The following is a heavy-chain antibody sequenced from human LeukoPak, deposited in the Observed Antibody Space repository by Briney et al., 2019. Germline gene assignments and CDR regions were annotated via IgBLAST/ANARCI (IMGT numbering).Heavy chain of an antibody. CDR3: ARGIATGVDFFDP. J-gene: IGHJ5*02. Sequence: GGSLRLSCAASRFTFSSYWMHWVRQAPGKGLVWVSRINTDGSSTSYADSVKGRFTISRDNAKNSLYLQMNSLRAEDTAVYYCARGIATGVDFFDPWGQGTLLTVSS. CDR2: INTDGSST. V-gene: IGHV3-74*01. D-gene: IGHD6-13*01. CDR1: RFTFSSYW.